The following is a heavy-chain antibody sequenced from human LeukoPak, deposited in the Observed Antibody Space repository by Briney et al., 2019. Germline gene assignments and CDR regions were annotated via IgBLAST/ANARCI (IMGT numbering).Heavy chain of an antibody. CDR3: ARVFRGYSYDYYYYMDV. CDR1: GFTFSTFA. Sequence: PGGSLRLSCAASGFTFSTFAMIWVRQPPGKGLEWVSSIFPSGGEIHYADSVRGRFTISRDNSKSTLSLQMNSLRAEDTAVYYCARVFRGYSYDYYYYMDVWGKGTTVTVSS. J-gene: IGHJ6*03. D-gene: IGHD5-18*01. V-gene: IGHV3-23*01. CDR2: IFPSGGEI.